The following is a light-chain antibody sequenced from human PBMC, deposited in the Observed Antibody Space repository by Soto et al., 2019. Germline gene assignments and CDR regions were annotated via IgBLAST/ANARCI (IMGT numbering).Light chain of an antibody. CDR3: SSYASSDTLV. CDR1: SSDIGGYNY. V-gene: IGLV2-14*03. Sequence: QSALTQPASVSGSPGQSITISCTGTSSDIGGYNYVSWYQQYPGKAPQVLIYEVNNRPSGVSNRFSGSKSGNTASLTIFGLQAGDEADYYCSSYASSDTLVFGGWTKLTVL. J-gene: IGLJ2*01. CDR2: EVN.